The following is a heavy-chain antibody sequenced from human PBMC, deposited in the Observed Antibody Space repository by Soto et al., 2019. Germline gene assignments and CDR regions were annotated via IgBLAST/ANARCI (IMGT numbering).Heavy chain of an antibody. V-gene: IGHV1-69*06. Sequence: GASVKVSCKASGGTFSNYAISWVRQAPGQGLEWMGGIIPIFGTANYAQKFQGRVTITADKSTSTAYMELSSLRSEDTAVYYCARSTKRGYCSSTSCPNPPYGPYYYYGMDVWGQGTTVTVSS. CDR2: IIPIFGTA. D-gene: IGHD2-2*01. J-gene: IGHJ6*02. CDR1: GGTFSNYA. CDR3: ARSTKRGYCSSTSCPNPPYGPYYYYGMDV.